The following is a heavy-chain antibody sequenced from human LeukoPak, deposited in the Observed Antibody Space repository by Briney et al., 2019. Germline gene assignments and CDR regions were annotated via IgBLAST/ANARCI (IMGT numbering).Heavy chain of an antibody. D-gene: IGHD1-26*01. Sequence: GTLSLTCAVSGGSLSSSNWWSWVRPPPGRGLEWVSYISGTGETKYYADSVKGRFIISRYNSKNTLYLQMNSLRAEDTAVYYCANCAGRTRPQYHLQYWGQGTLVTVSS. CDR2: ISGTGETK. V-gene: IGHV3-48*01. J-gene: IGHJ4*02. CDR1: GGSLSSSN. CDR3: ANCAGRTRPQYHLQY.